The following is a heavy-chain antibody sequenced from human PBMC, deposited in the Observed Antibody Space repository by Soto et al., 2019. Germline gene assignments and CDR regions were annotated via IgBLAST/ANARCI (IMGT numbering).Heavy chain of an antibody. CDR2: IYYSGST. Sequence: SETLSLTCTVSGGSISSGGYYWSWIRQPPGKGLEWIGYIYYSGSTYYNPSLKSRVTISVDTSKNQFSLKLSSVTAADTAVYYCARDQHYDSSGSYYYYGMDVWGQGTKVTVSS. D-gene: IGHD3-22*01. V-gene: IGHV4-30-4*01. CDR3: ARDQHYDSSGSYYYYGMDV. CDR1: GGSISSGGYY. J-gene: IGHJ6*02.